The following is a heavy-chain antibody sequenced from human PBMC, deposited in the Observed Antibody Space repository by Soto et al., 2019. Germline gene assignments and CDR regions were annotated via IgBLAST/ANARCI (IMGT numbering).Heavy chain of an antibody. J-gene: IGHJ4*02. Sequence: QVQLQESGPGLVKPSQTLSLTCTVSGGSISSGDYYWSWIRQPPGKGLEWSGYIYYSWSTYYNPSLKSRVTISVDTSKHQFSLKLSSVTAADTAVYYCARGSPDYYDSSGYYAFDYWGQGTLVTVSS. CDR1: GGSISSGDYY. CDR2: IYYSWST. CDR3: ARGSPDYYDSSGYYAFDY. D-gene: IGHD3-22*01. V-gene: IGHV4-30-4*01.